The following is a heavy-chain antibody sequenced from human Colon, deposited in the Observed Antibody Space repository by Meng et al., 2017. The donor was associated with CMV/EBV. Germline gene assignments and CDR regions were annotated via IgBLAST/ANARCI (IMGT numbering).Heavy chain of an antibody. Sequence: GESLKISCATSGFIFSDHNINWVRQAPGKGLEWVSSISNINYIYQADSVKGRFTISRDNAKNSLSLLMNSLRPEDTAVYYCARSYYYGLDVWGQGTTVTVSS. CDR1: GFIFSDHN. CDR2: ISNINYI. D-gene: IGHD3-10*01. J-gene: IGHJ6*02. CDR3: ARSYYYGLDV. V-gene: IGHV3-69-1*02.